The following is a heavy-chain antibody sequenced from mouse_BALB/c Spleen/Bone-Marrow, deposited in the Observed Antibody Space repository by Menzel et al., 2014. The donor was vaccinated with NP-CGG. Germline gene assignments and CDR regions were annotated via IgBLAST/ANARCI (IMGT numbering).Heavy chain of an antibody. V-gene: IGHV14-3*02. CDR2: IDPANGST. D-gene: IGHD4-1*01. CDR3: SKWEYYAMDY. J-gene: IGHJ4*01. CDR1: GFNIKDTY. Sequence: VQLQQSGAELVKPGASVKLSCTASGFNIKDTYMHWVKQRPEQGLEWIGRIDPANGSTKYNPKFQGKATITADTSSNPASLLPISLTSEDTAVYYCSKWEYYAMDYWGQGTSVTVSP.